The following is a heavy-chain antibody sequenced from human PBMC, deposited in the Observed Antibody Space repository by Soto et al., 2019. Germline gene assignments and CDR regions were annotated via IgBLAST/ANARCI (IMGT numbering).Heavy chain of an antibody. CDR3: AIQRSQLRFGYLPYLFACMLV. J-gene: IGHJ6*02. CDR2: IYPGDSDT. D-gene: IGHD3-10*01. V-gene: IGHV5-51*01. CDR1: GYSFTSYW. Sequence: GESLKISCKGSGYSFTSYWIGWVRQMPGKGLEWMGIIYPGDSDTRYSPSFQGQVTISADKSISTAYLQWSSLKASDNVMIYSAIQRSQLRFGYLPYLFACMLVWGQGTTVTVSS.